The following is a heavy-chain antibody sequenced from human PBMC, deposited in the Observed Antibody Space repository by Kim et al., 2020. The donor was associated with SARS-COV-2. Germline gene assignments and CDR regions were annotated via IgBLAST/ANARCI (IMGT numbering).Heavy chain of an antibody. J-gene: IGHJ6*01. CDR2: IWYDGSNK. CDR1: GFTFSSYG. Sequence: GGSLRLSCAASGFTFSSYGMHWVRQAPGKGLEWVAVIWYDGSNKYYADSVKGRFTISRDNSKNTLYLQMNSLRAEDTAVYYCAKGYYDSSGYWSPDYYYYYGMDGWGQGTTVTVSS. D-gene: IGHD3-22*01. V-gene: IGHV3-33*06. CDR3: AKGYYDSSGYWSPDYYYYYGMDG.